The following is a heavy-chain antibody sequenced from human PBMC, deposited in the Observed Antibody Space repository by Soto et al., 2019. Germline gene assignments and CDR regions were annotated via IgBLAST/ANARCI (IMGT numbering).Heavy chain of an antibody. V-gene: IGHV4-34*01. CDR2: INHSGST. D-gene: IGHD2-15*01. J-gene: IGHJ5*02. CDR1: GGSISSYY. Sequence: PSETLSLTCTVSGGSISSYYWSWIRQPPGKGLEWIGEINHSGSTNYNPSLKSRVTISVDTSKNQFSLKLSSVTAADTAVYYCARGLYCSGGSCFGFDPWGQGTLVTSPQ. CDR3: ARGLYCSGGSCFGFDP.